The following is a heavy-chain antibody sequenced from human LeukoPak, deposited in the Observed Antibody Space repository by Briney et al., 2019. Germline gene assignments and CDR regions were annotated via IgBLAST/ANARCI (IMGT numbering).Heavy chain of an antibody. D-gene: IGHD6-6*01. J-gene: IGHJ3*02. V-gene: IGHV3-48*01. Sequence: GGSLRLSCAASGFTFTSYSMNWVRQAPGKGLEWVSYISSSGGAIYYTDSVKGRFAISRDNGKNSLYLQMNSLRAEDTALYYCAREYSSSSGRAFDIWGQGTMVTASS. CDR1: GFTFTSYS. CDR2: ISSSGGAI. CDR3: AREYSSSSGRAFDI.